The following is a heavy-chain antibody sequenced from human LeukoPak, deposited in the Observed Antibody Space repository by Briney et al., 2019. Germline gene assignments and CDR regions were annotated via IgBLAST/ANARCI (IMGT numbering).Heavy chain of an antibody. V-gene: IGHV4-38-2*01. J-gene: IGHJ4*02. D-gene: IGHD6-19*01. CDR1: GYSISSGYY. CDR2: IYHSGST. Sequence: PSETLSLTCAVSGYSISSGYYWGWIRQPPGKGLEWIGSIYHSGSTYYNPSLKSRVTISVDTSKNQFSLKLSSVTAPDTAVYYCALTTFSSGFYYFDYWGQGTLVTVSS. CDR3: ALTTFSSGFYYFDY.